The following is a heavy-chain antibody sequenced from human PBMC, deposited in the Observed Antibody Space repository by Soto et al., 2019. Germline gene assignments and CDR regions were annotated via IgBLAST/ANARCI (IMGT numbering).Heavy chain of an antibody. Sequence: AETLSLTCAVSGYSISSGCYWGWIRQPPGKGLEWIGSIYHSGSTYYNPSLKSRVTISVDTSKNQFSLKLSSVTAADTAVYYCARDGSIFWGQGTLITVSS. CDR1: GYSISSGCY. V-gene: IGHV4-38-2*02. J-gene: IGHJ4*02. CDR2: IYHSGST. D-gene: IGHD2-21*01. CDR3: ARDGSIF.